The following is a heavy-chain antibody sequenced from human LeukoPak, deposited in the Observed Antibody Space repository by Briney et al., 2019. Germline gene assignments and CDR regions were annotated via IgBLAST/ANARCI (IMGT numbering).Heavy chain of an antibody. CDR3: ARDQNEGYGDYFYYFDY. CDR1: GFTFSSYG. Sequence: GGSLRLSCAASGFTFSSYGMHWVRQAPGKGLEWVAVIWYDGSNKYYVDSVKGRFTISRDNSRNTLYLQMNSLRAEDTAVYYCARDQNEGYGDYFYYFDYWGQGTLVTVSS. J-gene: IGHJ4*02. V-gene: IGHV3-33*01. CDR2: IWYDGSNK. D-gene: IGHD4-17*01.